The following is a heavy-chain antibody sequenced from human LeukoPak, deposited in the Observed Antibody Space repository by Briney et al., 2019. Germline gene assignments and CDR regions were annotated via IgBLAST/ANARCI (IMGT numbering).Heavy chain of an antibody. D-gene: IGHD3-22*01. Sequence: GRSLRLSCAASGFTFSSYGMHWVRQAPGKGLEWVAVIWYDGSNKYYADSVKGRFTISGDNSKNTLYLQMNSLRAEDTAVYYCAKDRGYYDSSGYYPDYWGQGTLVTVSS. V-gene: IGHV3-33*06. J-gene: IGHJ4*02. CDR3: AKDRGYYDSSGYYPDY. CDR2: IWYDGSNK. CDR1: GFTFSSYG.